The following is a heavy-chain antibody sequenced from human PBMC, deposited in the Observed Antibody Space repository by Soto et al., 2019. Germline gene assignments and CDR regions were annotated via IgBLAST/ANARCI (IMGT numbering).Heavy chain of an antibody. CDR3: ASNSNKIYCSSTSCPLGY. D-gene: IGHD2-2*01. CDR2: INPSGGST. V-gene: IGHV1-46*03. CDR1: GYTFTSYY. Sequence: GASVKVSCKASGYTFTSYYIHWVRQAPGQGLEWMGIINPSGGSTSYAQKFQGRVTMTRDTSTSTVYMELSSLRSEDTAVYYCASNSNKIYCSSTSCPLGYWGQGTLVTVSS. J-gene: IGHJ4*02.